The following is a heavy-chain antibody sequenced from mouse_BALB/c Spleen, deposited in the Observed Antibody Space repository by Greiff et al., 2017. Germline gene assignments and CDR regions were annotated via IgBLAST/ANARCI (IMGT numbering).Heavy chain of an antibody. CDR2: IYPGNVNT. V-gene: IGHV1S56*01. Sequence: VKLVESGPELVKPGASVRISCKASGYTFTSYYIHWVKQRPGQGLEWIGWIYPGNVNTKYNEKFKGKATLTADKSSSTAYMQLSSLTSEDSAVYFCARGPHAMDYWGQGTSVTVSS. CDR1: GYTFTSYY. CDR3: ARGPHAMDY. J-gene: IGHJ4*01.